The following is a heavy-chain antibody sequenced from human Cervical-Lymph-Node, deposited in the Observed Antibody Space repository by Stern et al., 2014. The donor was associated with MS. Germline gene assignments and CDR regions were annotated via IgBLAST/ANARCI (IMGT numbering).Heavy chain of an antibody. J-gene: IGHJ4*02. Sequence: QVQLVQSGAEVRKPGASVKVSCKASGYMFTSYGITWVRQAPGQGLEWMGWISGYNGDTAYEQKVQGRITMTTDTSASTAYMELRSLTSDDTAVYFCARDNRIYNYFDYWGQGTLVTVSS. D-gene: IGHD2/OR15-2a*01. CDR1: GYMFTSYG. CDR2: ISGYNGDT. V-gene: IGHV1-18*01. CDR3: ARDNRIYNYFDY.